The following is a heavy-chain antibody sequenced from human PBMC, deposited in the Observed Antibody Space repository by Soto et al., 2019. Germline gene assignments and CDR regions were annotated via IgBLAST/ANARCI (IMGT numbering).Heavy chain of an antibody. CDR2: IYYSGST. CDR1: GGSISSYY. CDR3: ARRYGSCFDY. J-gene: IGHJ4*02. V-gene: IGHV4-59*08. D-gene: IGHD5-18*01. Sequence: QVQLQESGPGLVKPSETLSLTCTVSGGSISSYYWSWIRQPPGKGLEWIGYIYYSGSTNYNPSLKIRVTISVAPSKNQFSLKLSSVTAADPAVSYCARRYGSCFDYWGQGTLVTVSS.